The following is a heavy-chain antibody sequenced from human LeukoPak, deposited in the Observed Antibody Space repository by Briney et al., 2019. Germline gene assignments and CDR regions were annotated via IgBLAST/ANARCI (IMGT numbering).Heavy chain of an antibody. J-gene: IGHJ4*02. CDR1: GGSISSYY. V-gene: IGHV4-4*07. Sequence: SETLSLTCTVSGGSISSYYWSWIRQPAGKGLEWIGRIYTSGSTNYNPSLKSRVTISVDKSKNQFSLKLCSVTAADTAVYYCASVRVVGAKGYYFDYWGQGTLVTVSS. CDR3: ASVRVVGAKGYYFDY. D-gene: IGHD1-26*01. CDR2: IYTSGST.